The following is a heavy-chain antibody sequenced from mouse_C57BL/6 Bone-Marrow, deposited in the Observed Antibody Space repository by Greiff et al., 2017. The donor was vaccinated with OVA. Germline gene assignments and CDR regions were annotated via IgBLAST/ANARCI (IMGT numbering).Heavy chain of an antibody. Sequence: VQLQQPGAELVKPGASVKMSCKAFGYTFTSYWITWVKQRPGQGLEWIGDIYPGSGSTNYNEKFKSKATLTVAKSSSTAYMQLRSLTSEDSAVYYCARTYVDCWGQSTSVPVSS. CDR2: IYPGSGST. CDR1: GYTFTSYW. D-gene: IGHD6-5*01. V-gene: IGHV1-55*01. CDR3: ARTYVDC. J-gene: IGHJ4*01.